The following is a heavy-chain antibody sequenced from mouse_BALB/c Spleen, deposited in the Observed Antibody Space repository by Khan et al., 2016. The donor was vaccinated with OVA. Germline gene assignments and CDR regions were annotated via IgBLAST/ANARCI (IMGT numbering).Heavy chain of an antibody. Sequence: QVQLKQSGPGLVAPSQSLSITCTISGSPLTNYGVHWVRQPPGKGLEWLVVIWSDGSTTYNSALKSRLTISKDNSKSQVFLKMNSLQTDDTAMYFCARQPYYHYNIMDYWGQGTSVTVSS. CDR3: ARQPYYHYNIMDY. D-gene: IGHD2-10*01. J-gene: IGHJ4*01. CDR1: GSPLTNYG. CDR2: IWSDGST. V-gene: IGHV2-6-1*01.